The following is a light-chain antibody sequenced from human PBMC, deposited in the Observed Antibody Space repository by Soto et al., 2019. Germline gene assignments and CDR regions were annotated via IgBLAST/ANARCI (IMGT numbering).Light chain of an antibody. CDR3: QQYNSSPYT. CDR2: KAS. Sequence: DIQMTQSPSTLSASVGDRVTITCRASQSIGTWLAWYQQKPGKAPKLLIYKASTLESKVPSRFSGSGSGTEFTLTINSLQPDDFATYYCQQYNSSPYTFGQGTNLEIK. J-gene: IGKJ2*01. CDR1: QSIGTW. V-gene: IGKV1-5*03.